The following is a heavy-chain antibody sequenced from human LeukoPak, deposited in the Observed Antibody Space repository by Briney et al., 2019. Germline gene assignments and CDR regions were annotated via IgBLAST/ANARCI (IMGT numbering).Heavy chain of an antibody. CDR3: ARAELRGYCSSTSCLDKFDP. J-gene: IGHJ5*02. Sequence: ASAKVSCKASGYTFTNYGISWVRQAPGQGLEWMGGIIPIFGTANYAQKFQGRVTITADKSTSTAYMELSSLRSEDTAVYYCARAELRGYCSSTSCLDKFDPWGQGTLVTVSS. CDR2: IIPIFGTA. D-gene: IGHD2-2*01. CDR1: GYTFTNYG. V-gene: IGHV1-69*06.